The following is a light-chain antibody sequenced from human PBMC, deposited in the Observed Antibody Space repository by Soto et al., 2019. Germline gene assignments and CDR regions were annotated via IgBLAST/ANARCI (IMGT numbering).Light chain of an antibody. CDR2: DNN. CDR3: GTWDSSLSSAV. CDR1: SSNIGNNY. V-gene: IGLV1-51*01. Sequence: QSVLTQPPSVSAAPGQKVTISCSENSSNIGNNYVSWYQQLPGTAPKLLIYDNNKRPSGIPDRFSGSKSGTSATLGITGLQTGGEADYYCGTWDSSLSSAVFGGGTKVTVL. J-gene: IGLJ2*01.